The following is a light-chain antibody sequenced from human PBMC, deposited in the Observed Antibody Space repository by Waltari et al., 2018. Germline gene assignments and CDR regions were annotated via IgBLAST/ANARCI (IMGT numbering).Light chain of an antibody. CDR2: GAS. Sequence: EIVLTQSPGTLSSSRGARVILSCRVSQSFSRALAWYQQKPGQAPRLRIYGASNRATGIPDRFSGSGSGTAFSLTISRLEPEDFAVYYCQHYVRLPVTFGQGTKVEIK. J-gene: IGKJ1*01. CDR1: QSFSRA. V-gene: IGKV3-20*01. CDR3: QHYVRLPVT.